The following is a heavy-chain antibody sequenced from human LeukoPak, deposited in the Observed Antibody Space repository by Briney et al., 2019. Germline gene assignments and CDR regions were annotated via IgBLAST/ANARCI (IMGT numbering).Heavy chain of an antibody. CDR1: GGSISSYY. J-gene: IGHJ6*03. V-gene: IGHV4-59*12. CDR2: IYYSGST. CDR3: AREEGYYYYMDV. Sequence: SETLSLTCTVSGGSISSYYWSWIRQPPGKGLEWIGYIYYSGSTNYNPSLKSRVTISVDTSKNQFSLKLSSVTAADTAVYYCAREEGYYYYMDVWGKGTTVTVSS.